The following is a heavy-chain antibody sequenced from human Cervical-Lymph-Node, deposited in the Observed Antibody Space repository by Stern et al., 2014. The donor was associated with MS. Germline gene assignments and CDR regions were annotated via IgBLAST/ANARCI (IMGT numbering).Heavy chain of an antibody. CDR1: GYTFTSYW. V-gene: IGHV5-51*01. Sequence: EVQLVESGPEVKRPGESLKISCQASGYTFTSYWIGWVRQMPGKGLEWIAILFPGGSDIRYSPSFQGQVTFSADKSSSTAYLQWNNLKASDTAIYYCARQRYFDYWGQGTLVTVSS. J-gene: IGHJ4*02. CDR3: ARQRYFDY. CDR2: LFPGGSDI.